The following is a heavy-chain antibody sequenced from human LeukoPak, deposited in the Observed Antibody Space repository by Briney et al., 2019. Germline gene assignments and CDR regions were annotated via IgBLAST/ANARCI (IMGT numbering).Heavy chain of an antibody. CDR3: TLIQGWGSGGYYRDF. CDR1: GFTISNDW. CDR2: VKRRSAGDTT. V-gene: IGHV3-15*01. Sequence: GGSLRLSCAASGFTISNDWMSWVRQAPGKGLEWVARVKRRSAGDTTDYAAPVKGRFTISRDDSKNTLYLQMNSLKTEDTAVYYCTLIQGWGSGGYYRDFWGQGTLVTVSS. D-gene: IGHD3-10*01. J-gene: IGHJ4*02.